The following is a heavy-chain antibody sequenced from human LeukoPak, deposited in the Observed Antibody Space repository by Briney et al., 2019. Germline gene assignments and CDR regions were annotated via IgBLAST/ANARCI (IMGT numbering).Heavy chain of an antibody. V-gene: IGHV3-33*01. CDR2: IWYDGSNK. Sequence: PGGSLRLSCAASGFAFSSYGMHWVRQAPGKGLEWVAVIWYDGSNKYYADSVKGRFTISRDNSKNTLYLQMNSLRAEDTAVYYCAREGGTYPYNFDYWGQGTLVTVSS. J-gene: IGHJ4*02. D-gene: IGHD1-14*01. CDR3: AREGGTYPYNFDY. CDR1: GFAFSSYG.